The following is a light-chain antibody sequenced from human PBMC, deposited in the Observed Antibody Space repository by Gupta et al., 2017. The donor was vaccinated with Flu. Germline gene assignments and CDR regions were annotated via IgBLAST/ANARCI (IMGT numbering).Light chain of an antibody. Sequence: VTPGEPASISCRSSQSLLYSNGYTYLHPYMQKSVQSPQLLTYLASNRASAVSDRFTRSASDTDFTLEMSRVDAEDIGVYYCMQVPEVGTTF. CDR2: LAS. CDR3: MQVPEVGTT. J-gene: IGKJ1*01. CDR1: QSLLYSNGYTY. V-gene: IGKV2-28*01.